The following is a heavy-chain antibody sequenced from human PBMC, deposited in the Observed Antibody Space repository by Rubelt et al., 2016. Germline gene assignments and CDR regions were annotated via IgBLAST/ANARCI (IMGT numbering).Heavy chain of an antibody. Sequence: QLQLQESGPGLVKPSEILSLTCTVSGGSISSSSYYWVWIRQPPGKGLEWIGSVSYSGSTYYNPSLKSRVTVSSDTSKNHLSLDVRSVTAADTAVYYCTRARGQLLIDYWGQGTQVTVSS. CDR3: TRARGQLLIDY. V-gene: IGHV4-39*07. CDR1: GGSISSSSYY. D-gene: IGHD3-10*01. CDR2: VSYSGST. J-gene: IGHJ4*02.